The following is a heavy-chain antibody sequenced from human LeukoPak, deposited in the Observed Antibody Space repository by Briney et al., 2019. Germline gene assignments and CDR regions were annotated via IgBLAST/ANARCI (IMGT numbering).Heavy chain of an antibody. CDR3: VKDPIWGNWNDVGDRNY. CDR2: ISGSGGRT. D-gene: IGHD1-20*01. V-gene: IGHV3-23*01. Sequence: PGGSLRLSCAASGFTFSSYTMSWVRQAPGKGLEWVSAISGSGGRTYYADSVKGRFTSSRDNSKNPLYVQMNSLRVEDTAVYYCVKDPIWGNWNDVGDRNYWGQGTLVTVSS. CDR1: GFTFSSYT. J-gene: IGHJ4*02.